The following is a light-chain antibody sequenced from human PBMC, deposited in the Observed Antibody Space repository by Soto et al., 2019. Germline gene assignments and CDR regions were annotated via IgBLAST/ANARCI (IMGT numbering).Light chain of an antibody. Sequence: EIVLTQSPGTLSLSPGERATLSCRTSQSVNTRYLAWYQQKPGQAPRLLIYGASSRATGIPDRFSGSGSGTDFTLAISRLEPEDFAVYYCQNYDRSQTFGQGTKVEIK. CDR2: GAS. CDR1: QSVNTRY. CDR3: QNYDRSQT. V-gene: IGKV3-20*01. J-gene: IGKJ1*01.